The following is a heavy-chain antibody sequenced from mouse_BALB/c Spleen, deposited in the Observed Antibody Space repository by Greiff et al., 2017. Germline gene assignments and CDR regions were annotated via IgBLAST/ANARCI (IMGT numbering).Heavy chain of an antibody. J-gene: IGHJ4*01. CDR3: ARDDNPMDY. CDR1: GFTFTDYY. CDR2: IRNNANGYTT. V-gene: IGHV7-3*02. Sequence: EVHLVESGGGLVQPGGSLRLSCAPSGFTFTDYYMSWVRQPPGKALEWLGFIRNNANGYTTEYSASVKSLFTISRDNSQSILYLQMNTQRAENSATYYCARDDNPMDYWGQGTSVTVSA.